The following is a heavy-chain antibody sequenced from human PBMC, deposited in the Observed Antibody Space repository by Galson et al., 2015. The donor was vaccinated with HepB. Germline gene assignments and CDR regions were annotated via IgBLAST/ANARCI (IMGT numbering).Heavy chain of an antibody. D-gene: IGHD3-16*02. Sequence: SLRLSCAASEFSFSNYWMTWVRQAPGKGPEWVANINQGASEKYYVDSVKGRFTISSDNAENSLYLQMNSLRAEDTAVYYCTTEGRYRSSAGIFEYWGQGALVTVSS. CDR3: TTEGRYRSSAGIFEY. V-gene: IGHV3-7*03. CDR2: INQGASEK. J-gene: IGHJ4*02. CDR1: EFSFSNYW.